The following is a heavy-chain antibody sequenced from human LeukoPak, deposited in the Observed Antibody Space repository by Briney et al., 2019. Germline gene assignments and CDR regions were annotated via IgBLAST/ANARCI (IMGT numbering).Heavy chain of an antibody. CDR2: ISGGGGST. CDR1: GFTFDDYA. Sequence: PGGSLRLSCAASGFTFDDYAMHWVRQAPGKGLEWVSLISGGGGSTYYADSVKGRFTISRDNSKNSLYLQMNSLRTEDTALYYCAKGTQYYYDSSGYYVGYFDYWGQGTLVTVSS. D-gene: IGHD3-22*01. J-gene: IGHJ4*02. V-gene: IGHV3-43*02. CDR3: AKGTQYYYDSSGYYVGYFDY.